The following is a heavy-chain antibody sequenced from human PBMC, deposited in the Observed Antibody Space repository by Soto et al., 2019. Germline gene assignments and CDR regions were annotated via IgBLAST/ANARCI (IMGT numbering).Heavy chain of an antibody. J-gene: IGHJ3*02. CDR1: GFTFSSYG. V-gene: IGHV3-30*18. Sequence: QVQLVESGGGVVQPGRSLRLSCAASGFTFSSYGMHWVRQAPGKGLEWVAVISYDGSNKYYADSVKGRFTISRDNSKNTLYLQMNSLRAEDTAVYYCAKRLRVSPIVQLERRLDQVDAFDIWGQGTMVTVSS. CDR2: ISYDGSNK. D-gene: IGHD1-1*01. CDR3: AKRLRVSPIVQLERRLDQVDAFDI.